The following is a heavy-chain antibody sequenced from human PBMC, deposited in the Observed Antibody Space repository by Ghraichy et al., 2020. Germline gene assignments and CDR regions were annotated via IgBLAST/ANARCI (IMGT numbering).Heavy chain of an antibody. J-gene: IGHJ4*02. Sequence: SETLSLTCAVYGGSFSGYYWSWIRQPPGKGLEWIGEINHSGSTNYNPSLKSRVTISVDTSKNQFSLKLSSVTAADTAVYYCARLGLHSSGYFQPGPFDYWGQGTLVTVSS. CDR3: ARLGLHSSGYFQPGPFDY. V-gene: IGHV4-34*01. CDR1: GGSFSGYY. D-gene: IGHD3-22*01. CDR2: INHSGST.